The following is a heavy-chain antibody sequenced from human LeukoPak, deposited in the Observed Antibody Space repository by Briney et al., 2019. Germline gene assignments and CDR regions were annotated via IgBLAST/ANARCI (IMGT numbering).Heavy chain of an antibody. CDR3: ARVSSYEFDY. CDR1: GDSVISNTYY. CDR2: IYSSGST. V-gene: IGHV4-39*07. Sequence: SETLSLTCTVSGDSVISNTYYWAWIRQPPGKGLEWIGYIYSSGSTNYNSSLKSRVTFSLDTPKNQISLKLSSVTAADTAVYYCARVSSYEFDYWGQGTLVTVSS. J-gene: IGHJ4*02. D-gene: IGHD2-2*01.